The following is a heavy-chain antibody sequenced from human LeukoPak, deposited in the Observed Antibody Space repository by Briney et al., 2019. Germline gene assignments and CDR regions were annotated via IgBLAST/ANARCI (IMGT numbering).Heavy chain of an antibody. CDR2: INPNSGGT. CDR1: GYTFIGYY. V-gene: IGHV1-2*02. CDR3: ARTPPIVVDTNWFDP. D-gene: IGHD3-22*01. Sequence: ASVKVSCKASGYTFIGYYMHWVRQAPGQGLEWMGWINPNSGGTNYAQKFQGRVTMTRDTSISTAYMELSRLRSDDTAVYYCARTPPIVVDTNWFDPWGQGTLVTVSS. J-gene: IGHJ5*02.